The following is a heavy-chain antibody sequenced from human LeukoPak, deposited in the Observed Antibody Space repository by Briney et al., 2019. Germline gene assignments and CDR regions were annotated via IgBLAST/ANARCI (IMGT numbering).Heavy chain of an antibody. V-gene: IGHV4-34*01. J-gene: IGHJ5*02. Sequence: SETLSLTCAVYGGSCDDYYCSWIRQPPGKGLEWIGEIRRHGIFYYNSSLVSRVTISIDTSKTQFSLRLTSVTAADTAFYYCARGRDRSKAGDLWGQGTLVTVSS. CDR1: GGSCDDYY. CDR3: ARGRDRSKAGDL. CDR2: IRRHGIF. D-gene: IGHD5-24*01.